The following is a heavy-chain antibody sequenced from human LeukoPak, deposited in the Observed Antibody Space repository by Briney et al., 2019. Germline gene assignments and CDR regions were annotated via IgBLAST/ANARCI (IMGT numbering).Heavy chain of an antibody. CDR1: GFSFNNYD. CDR3: ARGRGYCSGGSCPKTKYYYYYYMDV. V-gene: IGHV3-69-1*01. D-gene: IGHD2-15*01. J-gene: IGHJ6*03. CDR2: ISSSSYI. Sequence: GGSLRLSCAGSGFSFNNYDMNWVRQAPGKGLEWVSSISSSSYIYYADSVKGRFTISRDNAKNSLYLQMNSLRAEDTAVYYCARGRGYCSGGSCPKTKYYYYYYMDVWGKGTTVTVSS.